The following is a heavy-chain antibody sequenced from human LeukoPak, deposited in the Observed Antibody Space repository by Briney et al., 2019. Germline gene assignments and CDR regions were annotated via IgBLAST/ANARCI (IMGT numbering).Heavy chain of an antibody. V-gene: IGHV3-74*01. CDR3: ARGGSPIYYYYMDV. CDR1: GFTFSTYW. D-gene: IGHD3-10*01. Sequence: GGSLRLSCAASGFTFSTYWMHWVRQAPGKGLMWVSRINSDESRTSYADSVKGRFTISRDNAKNTLYLQMNSLRSEDTAVYFCARGGSPIYYYYMDVWGKGITVTISS. J-gene: IGHJ6*03. CDR2: INSDESRT.